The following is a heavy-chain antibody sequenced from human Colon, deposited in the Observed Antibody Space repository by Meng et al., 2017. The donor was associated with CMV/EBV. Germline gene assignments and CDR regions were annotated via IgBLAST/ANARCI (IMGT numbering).Heavy chain of an antibody. V-gene: IGHV1-18*01. CDR3: ARAGAEVTRSFDL. CDR2: VSAKRGEK. D-gene: IGHD3-9*01. CDR1: GYVSANYG. Sequence: ESFGYVSANYGNTGVGRAQRQGLEWRGRVSAKRGEKKYEKNFGSKITITRNTTTNTAYMELRSLRSDDSAVYYCARAGAEVTRSFDLWGQGTLVTVSS. J-gene: IGHJ4*02.